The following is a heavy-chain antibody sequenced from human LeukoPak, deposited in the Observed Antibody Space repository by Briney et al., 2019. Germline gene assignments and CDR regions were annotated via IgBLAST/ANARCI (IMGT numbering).Heavy chain of an antibody. V-gene: IGHV3-15*01. CDR3: AKSRSGSANWALQIFDN. CDR2: IKSKTDGGTT. D-gene: IGHD1-1*01. Sequence: GGSLRLSCAASGFTFSNAWMSWVRQAPGKGLEWVGRIKSKTDGGTTDYAAPVKGRFTISRDNSNNSLFVQMNSLRAEDTAVYFCAKSRSGSANWALQIFDNWGQGTLVTVSS. CDR1: GFTFSNAW. J-gene: IGHJ4*02.